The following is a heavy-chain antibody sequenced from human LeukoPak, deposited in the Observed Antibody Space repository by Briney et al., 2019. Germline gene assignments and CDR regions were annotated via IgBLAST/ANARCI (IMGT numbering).Heavy chain of an antibody. J-gene: IGHJ4*02. Sequence: GGSLRLSCAASGFTFSNYGMHWVRQAPGKGLEGVAFIRNDGSIKYYADSVKGRFTISRDNSKNTLYLQMISLRAEDTAVYHCAKVDSSSWGLFDYWGQGTLVTVSS. CDR3: AKVDSSSWGLFDY. D-gene: IGHD6-13*01. V-gene: IGHV3-30*02. CDR2: IRNDGSIK. CDR1: GFTFSNYG.